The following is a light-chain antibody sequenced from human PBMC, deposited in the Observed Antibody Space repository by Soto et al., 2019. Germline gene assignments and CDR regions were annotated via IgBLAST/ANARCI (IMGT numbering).Light chain of an antibody. CDR1: RSVSSN. CDR2: GAS. CDR3: QQYNNWPRIT. V-gene: IGKV3-15*01. Sequence: EIVMTQSPATLSVSPGERATLSCRASRSVSSNLAWYQQKPGQAPRLLIYGASTRATGIPDRFSGSGSGADFTLTISRLEPEDFAVYYCQQYNNWPRITFGQGTRLEIK. J-gene: IGKJ5*01.